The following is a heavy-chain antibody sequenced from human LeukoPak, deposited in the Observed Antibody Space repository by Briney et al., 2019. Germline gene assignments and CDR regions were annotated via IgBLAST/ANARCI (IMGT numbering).Heavy chain of an antibody. CDR3: ARGLREKTTVTTYYFDY. CDR1: GYTLTELS. D-gene: IGHD4-17*01. V-gene: IGHV1-24*01. Sequence: GASVKVSCKVSGYTLTELSMRWVRQAPGKGLEWMGGFDPEDGETIYAQKFQGRVTMTEDTSTDTAYMELSSLRSEDTSVYCCARGLREKTTVTTYYFDYWGQGTLVTVSS. CDR2: FDPEDGET. J-gene: IGHJ4*02.